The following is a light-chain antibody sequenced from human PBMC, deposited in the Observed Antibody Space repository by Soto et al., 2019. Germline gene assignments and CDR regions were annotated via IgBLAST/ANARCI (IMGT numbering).Light chain of an antibody. V-gene: IGLV1-40*01. CDR1: TSNIGSGYD. J-gene: IGLJ2*01. CDR2: ANI. Sequence: QSVLTQPPSASGTAGQGVTISCTGSTSNIGSGYDVHWYQQVPGLAPKLLIYANINRPSGVPDRFSGSKSGTSASLAITGLQAEDEADYYCQSYDNSLSGWVFGGGTKLTVL. CDR3: QSYDNSLSGWV.